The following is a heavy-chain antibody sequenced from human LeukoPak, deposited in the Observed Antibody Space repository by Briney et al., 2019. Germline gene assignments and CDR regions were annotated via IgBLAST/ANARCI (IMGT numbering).Heavy chain of an antibody. Sequence: GGSLRLSCTVSGFTVSSNSMSWVRQAPGKGLEWVSFIYSDNTHYSDSVKGRFTISRDNPKNTLYLQMNSLRAEDTAVYYCARLFKVGYYADYWGQGTLVTVSS. J-gene: IGHJ4*02. D-gene: IGHD1-26*01. CDR2: IYSDNT. CDR1: GFTVSSNS. V-gene: IGHV3-53*01. CDR3: ARLFKVGYYADY.